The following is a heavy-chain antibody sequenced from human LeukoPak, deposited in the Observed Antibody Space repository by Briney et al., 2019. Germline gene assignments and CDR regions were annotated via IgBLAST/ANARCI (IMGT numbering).Heavy chain of an antibody. D-gene: IGHD3/OR15-3a*01. J-gene: IGHJ4*02. CDR3: TAGTGRSDFDY. V-gene: IGHV3-15*01. CDR1: GFTFSNAW. Sequence: GGSLRLSCAASGFTFSNAWMSWVRQAPGKGLEWVGRIKRKGDDGTIDYAAPVKGRLTISRDDSKNTLYLQMNSLKSEDTAVYYCTAGTGRSDFDYWGQEPLVTVSS. CDR2: IKRKGDDGTI.